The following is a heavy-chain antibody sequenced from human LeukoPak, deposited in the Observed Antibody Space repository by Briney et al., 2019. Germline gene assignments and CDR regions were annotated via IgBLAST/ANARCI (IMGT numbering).Heavy chain of an antibody. CDR1: GFTFSSYW. D-gene: IGHD6-13*01. J-gene: IGHJ4*02. CDR2: IKQDGSEK. CDR3: ARDQGVIAAAGTPVDY. Sequence: GGSLRLSCAASGFTFSSYWMSWVRQAPGKGLEWVANIKQDGSEKYYVDSVKGRFTISRDNAKNSLYLQMNSLRAEDTAVYYCARDQGVIAAAGTPVDYWGQGTLVTVSS. V-gene: IGHV3-7*01.